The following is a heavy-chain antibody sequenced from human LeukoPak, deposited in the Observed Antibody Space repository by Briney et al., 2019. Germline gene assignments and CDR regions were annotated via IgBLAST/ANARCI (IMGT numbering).Heavy chain of an antibody. CDR3: ARGLGGASYYMDV. CDR2: IDTSGST. CDR1: GGSISSFY. J-gene: IGHJ6*03. V-gene: IGHV4-4*07. D-gene: IGHD3-16*01. Sequence: PSETLSLTCTVSGGSISSFYWSWVRQPAGKGLEWIGRIDTSGSTHYNPSLKSRVTMSLDTSKNQFSLNLSSVTVADTAVYYCARGLGGASYYMDVWGKGTTVTVSS.